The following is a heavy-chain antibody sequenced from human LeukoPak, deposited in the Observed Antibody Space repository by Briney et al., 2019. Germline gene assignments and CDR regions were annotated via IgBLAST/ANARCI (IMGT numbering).Heavy chain of an antibody. CDR1: GGSIISNY. V-gene: IGHV4-4*07. CDR2: IYGSGIT. J-gene: IGHJ6*03. D-gene: IGHD3-22*01. Sequence: SETLSLTCTVSGGSIISNYWSWIRQSAGTGLEWIGRIYGSGITDYNPSLKSRVTMLLDTSRKQFSLRLTSVTAADTAVYYCARLKFYDSTGYSPGYYMDVWGKGTTVSVFS. CDR3: ARLKFYDSTGYSPGYYMDV.